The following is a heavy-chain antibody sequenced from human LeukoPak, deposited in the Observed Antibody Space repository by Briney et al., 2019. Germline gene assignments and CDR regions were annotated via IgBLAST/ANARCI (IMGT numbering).Heavy chain of an antibody. CDR2: ITGSSSYI. CDR3: ARRTGDTRFCSRFSCFLPDY. Sequence: GGSLRLSCAASGFSFRSYSMDWVRQAPGKGLEWVSSITGSSSYISYADSVKGRFTISRDTSTNTLSLQMNSLRAEDTAVYFCARRTGDTRFCSRFSCFLPDYWGQGTLVTVSS. J-gene: IGHJ4*02. CDR1: GFSFRSYS. D-gene: IGHD2-2*01. V-gene: IGHV3-21*01.